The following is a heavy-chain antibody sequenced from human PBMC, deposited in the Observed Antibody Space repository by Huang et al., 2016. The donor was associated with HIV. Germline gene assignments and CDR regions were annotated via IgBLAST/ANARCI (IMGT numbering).Heavy chain of an antibody. J-gene: IGHJ4*02. CDR1: GYTFETFG. D-gene: IGHD6-19*01. CDR2: ISANNGKT. Sequence: QVQLVQSGDEVKKPGASVKVSCQASGYTFETFGISWVRHAPGQGLQWMGWISANNGKTNYAQRYQGRFTMTTDTSTNTAHMELRSLRSDDTALYYCARGYSSGWDDSYFDYWGQGTLVTVSS. CDR3: ARGYSSGWDDSYFDY. V-gene: IGHV1-18*01.